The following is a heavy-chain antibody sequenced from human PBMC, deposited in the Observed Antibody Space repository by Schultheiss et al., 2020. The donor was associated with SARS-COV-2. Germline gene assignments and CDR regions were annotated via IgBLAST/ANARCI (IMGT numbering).Heavy chain of an antibody. Sequence: SETLSLTCAVYGGSFSGYYWSWIRQPPGKGLEWIGEINHSGSTNYNPSLKSRVTISVDTSKNQFSLKLSSVTAADTAVYYCARGYCRSTSCRPRVYYYYGMDVWGQGTTVTVSS. CDR1: GGSFSGYY. CDR3: ARGYCRSTSCRPRVYYYYGMDV. V-gene: IGHV4-34*01. J-gene: IGHJ6*02. D-gene: IGHD2-2*01. CDR2: INHSGST.